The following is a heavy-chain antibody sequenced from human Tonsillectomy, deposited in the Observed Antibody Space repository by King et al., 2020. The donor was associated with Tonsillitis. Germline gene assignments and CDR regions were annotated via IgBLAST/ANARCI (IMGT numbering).Heavy chain of an antibody. CDR3: ARGIVVVTAILPLDY. CDR1: GFTFSSYA. CDR2: ISGSGGST. Sequence: DVRLVESGGGLVQPGGSLRLSCAASGFTFSSYAMSWVRQAPGKGLEWVSAISGSGGSTYYADSVKGRFTISRDNSKNTLYLQMNSLRAEDTAVYYCARGIVVVTAILPLDYWGQGTLVTVSS. D-gene: IGHD2-21*02. J-gene: IGHJ4*02. V-gene: IGHV3-23*04.